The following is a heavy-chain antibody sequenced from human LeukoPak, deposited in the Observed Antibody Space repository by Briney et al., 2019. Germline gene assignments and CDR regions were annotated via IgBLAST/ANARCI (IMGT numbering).Heavy chain of an antibody. Sequence: GGSLRLSCAASGFTFSSYATSWVRQAPGKGLEWVGRIKSKTDGGTTDYAAPVKGRFTISRDDSKNTLYLQMNSLKTEDTAVYYCATEQLVLYYYYYYYMDVWGKGTTVTVSS. CDR1: GFTFSSYA. J-gene: IGHJ6*03. CDR2: IKSKTDGGTT. D-gene: IGHD6-6*01. CDR3: ATEQLVLYYYYYYYMDV. V-gene: IGHV3-15*01.